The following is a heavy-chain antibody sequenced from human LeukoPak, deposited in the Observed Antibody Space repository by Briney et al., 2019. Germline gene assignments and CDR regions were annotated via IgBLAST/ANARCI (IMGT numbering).Heavy chain of an antibody. CDR3: ARAREYSYGYDNYYYGMDV. V-gene: IGHV6-1*01. Sequence: SQTLSLTCAISGDSVSSNSAAWNWIRQSPSRGLEWLGRTYYRSKWYNDYAVSVKSRITINPDTSKNQFSLQLNSVTPEDTAMYYCARAREYSYGYDNYYYGMDVWGQGTTVTVSS. D-gene: IGHD5-18*01. J-gene: IGHJ6*02. CDR2: TYYRSKWYN. CDR1: GDSVSSNSAA.